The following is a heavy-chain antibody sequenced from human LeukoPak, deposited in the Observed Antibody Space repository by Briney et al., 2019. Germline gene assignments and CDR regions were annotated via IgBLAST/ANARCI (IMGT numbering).Heavy chain of an antibody. J-gene: IGHJ6*03. Sequence: ASVKVSCKVSGYTLTELSMHWVRQAPGKGLEWMGGFDPEDGETIYAQKFQGRVTMSEDTSTDTAHMELSSLRSEDTAVYYCATSPGSGWSYYYYYMDVWGKGTTVTVSS. V-gene: IGHV1-24*01. CDR1: GYTLTELS. D-gene: IGHD6-19*01. CDR3: ATSPGSGWSYYYYYMDV. CDR2: FDPEDGET.